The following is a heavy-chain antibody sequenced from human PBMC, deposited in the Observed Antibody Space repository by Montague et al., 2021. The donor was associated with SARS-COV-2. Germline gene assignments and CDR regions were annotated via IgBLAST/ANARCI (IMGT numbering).Heavy chain of an antibody. J-gene: IGHJ4*02. Sequence: SLRLSCAASGFIFSSYEMNWVRQAPGKGPEWVSYISNSGDTKYYADSVXGRFTISRDNAKNSLYLQMSSLRAEDTAVYYCARAGEDYYYDSSGFLYWGQGILVTVSS. CDR1: GFIFSSYE. CDR3: ARAGEDYYYDSSGFLY. CDR2: ISNSGDTK. D-gene: IGHD3-22*01. V-gene: IGHV3-48*03.